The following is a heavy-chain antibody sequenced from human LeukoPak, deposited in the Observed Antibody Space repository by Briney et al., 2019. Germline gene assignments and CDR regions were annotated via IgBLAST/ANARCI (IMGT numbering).Heavy chain of an antibody. CDR3: ARSLVRGAILH. D-gene: IGHD3-10*01. J-gene: IGHJ4*02. Sequence: GGSLRLSCAASGFTVSANYMCWVRQAPGKGLEWVSVIYSGGSSHYSDSVKGRFTISRDDSKNTLFLQMNSLRAEDTAVYYCARSLVRGAILHWGQGTLVTVSS. CDR2: IYSGGSS. V-gene: IGHV3-66*01. CDR1: GFTVSANY.